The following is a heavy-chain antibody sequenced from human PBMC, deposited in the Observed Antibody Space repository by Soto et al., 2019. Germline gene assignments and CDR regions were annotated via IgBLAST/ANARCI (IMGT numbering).Heavy chain of an antibody. CDR3: ARWIQLWLRPLDY. Sequence: GGSLRLSCAASGFTFSSYWMSWVRQAPGKGLEWVANIKQDGSEKYYVDSVKGRFTISRDNAKNSLYLQMNSLRAEDTAVYYCARWIQLWLRPLDYWGQGTLVTVSS. D-gene: IGHD5-18*01. CDR1: GFTFSSYW. V-gene: IGHV3-7*05. CDR2: IKQDGSEK. J-gene: IGHJ4*02.